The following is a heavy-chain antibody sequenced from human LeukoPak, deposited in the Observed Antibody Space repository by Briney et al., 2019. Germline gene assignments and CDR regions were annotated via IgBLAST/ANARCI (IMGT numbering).Heavy chain of an antibody. V-gene: IGHV3-74*01. J-gene: IGHJ4*02. CDR1: RFIFSTYW. CDR2: INSDGSRT. Sequence: GGSLRLSCAASRFIFSTYWTHWVRQAPGKGLVWVSRINSDGSRTNYADSVKGRFTISRDNAKNTLYLQMNSLRAEDTAIYYCARDVGEYQILGFDYWGQGTLVTVSS. D-gene: IGHD3-10*01. CDR3: ARDVGEYQILGFDY.